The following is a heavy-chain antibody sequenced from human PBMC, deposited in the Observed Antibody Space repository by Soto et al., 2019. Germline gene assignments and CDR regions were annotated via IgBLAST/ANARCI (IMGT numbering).Heavy chain of an antibody. CDR2: IYYSGST. CDR1: GGSISSSSYY. D-gene: IGHD4-4*01. J-gene: IGHJ6*02. V-gene: IGHV4-39*01. CDR3: AREKVGYSNNLYCYGMDV. Sequence: SETLSLTCTVSGGSISSSSYYWGWIRQPPGKGLDLIGSIYYSGSTYYNPSLKSRVTISVDTYKNQCSLKLSSVTAADTAVYYCAREKVGYSNNLYCYGMDVWGQGTTVT.